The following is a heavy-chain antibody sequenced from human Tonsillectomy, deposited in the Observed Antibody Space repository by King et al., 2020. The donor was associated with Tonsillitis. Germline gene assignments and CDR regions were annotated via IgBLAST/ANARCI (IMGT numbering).Heavy chain of an antibody. CDR3: AKDHGGLPRKFGY. D-gene: IGHD3-10*01. Sequence: VQLVESGGGVVQPGGSLRLSCAASGFTFSSYGMHWVRQAPGKGLEWVAFIRYDGSNKYYAASVKGRFTISRDNSKNTLYLQMNSLRAEDTAVYYCAKDHGGLPRKFGYLGQGTLVNVSS. J-gene: IGHJ4*02. V-gene: IGHV3-30*02. CDR1: GFTFSSYG. CDR2: IRYDGSNK.